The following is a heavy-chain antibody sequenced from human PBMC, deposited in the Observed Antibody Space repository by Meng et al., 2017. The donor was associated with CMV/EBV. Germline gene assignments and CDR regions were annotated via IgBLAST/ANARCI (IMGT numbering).Heavy chain of an antibody. CDR1: GYPCISDG. D-gene: IGHD6-13*01. V-gene: IGHV1-69*05. Sequence: SGYPCISDGISWVRQAPGKGLEWMGGIIPIFGTANYAQKFQGRVTITTDESTSTAYMELSSLRSEDTAVYYCATPSAGYSSSWYDYWGQGTLVTVSS. J-gene: IGHJ4*02. CDR3: ATPSAGYSSSWYDY. CDR2: IIPIFGTA.